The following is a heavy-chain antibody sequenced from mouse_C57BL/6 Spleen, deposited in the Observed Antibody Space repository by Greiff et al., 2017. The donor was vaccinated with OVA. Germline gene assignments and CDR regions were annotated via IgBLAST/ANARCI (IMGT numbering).Heavy chain of an antibody. Sequence: PLPPSLPLLVKPGASVKISCKASGYAFSSYWMNWVKQRPGKGLEWIGRIYPGDGDTNYNGKFKGTATLTADKSSSTAYMQLSSLTSEDSAVYFCARSNFVSPAWFAYWGQGTLVTVSA. D-gene: IGHD4-1*02. CDR2: IYPGDGDT. V-gene: IGHV1-82*01. CDR3: ARSNFVSPAWFAY. CDR1: GYAFSSYW. J-gene: IGHJ3*01.